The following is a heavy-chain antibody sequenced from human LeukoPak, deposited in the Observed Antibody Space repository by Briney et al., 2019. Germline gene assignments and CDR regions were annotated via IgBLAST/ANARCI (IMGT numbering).Heavy chain of an antibody. J-gene: IGHJ4*02. CDR2: IISKSDDGTI. D-gene: IGHD6-13*01. CDR3: TTESALGISAAGFFDH. V-gene: IGHV3-15*01. CDR1: GFTFSNVW. Sequence: GGSLRLSCAASGFTFSNVWMSWVRQAPGKGLEWVGRIISKSDDGTIDYAAPVKGRFTISRDDSKNTLYLQMNSLKTEDTALYYCTTESALGISAAGFFDHWGQGTLVTVSS.